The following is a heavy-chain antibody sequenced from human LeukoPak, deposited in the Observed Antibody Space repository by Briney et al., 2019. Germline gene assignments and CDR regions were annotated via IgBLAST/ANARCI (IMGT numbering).Heavy chain of an antibody. V-gene: IGHV5-51*01. CDR2: IYPGDSDT. Sequence: GASLQISCKGSGYIFTSYWIGRVRQLPGKGLEWMGIIYPGDSDTRYSPSFQGQVTISADKSISTAYLQWSSLKASDTAMYYCARPDYDSSGYLDYWGQGTLVTVSS. CDR3: ARPDYDSSGYLDY. J-gene: IGHJ4*02. CDR1: GYIFTSYW. D-gene: IGHD3-22*01.